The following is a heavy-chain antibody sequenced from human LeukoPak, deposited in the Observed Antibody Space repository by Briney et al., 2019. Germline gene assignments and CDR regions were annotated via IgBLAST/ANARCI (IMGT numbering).Heavy chain of an antibody. D-gene: IGHD4-17*01. V-gene: IGHV3-48*04. J-gene: IGHJ5*02. CDR2: ISSSSSTI. CDR3: ARDPRDYGDYAWFDP. Sequence: QSGGSLRLSCAASRFTFSSYSMNWVRQAPGKGLEWVSYISSSSSTIYYADSVKGRFTISRDNAKNSLYLQMNSLRAEDTAVYYCARDPRDYGDYAWFDPWGQGTLVTVSS. CDR1: RFTFSSYS.